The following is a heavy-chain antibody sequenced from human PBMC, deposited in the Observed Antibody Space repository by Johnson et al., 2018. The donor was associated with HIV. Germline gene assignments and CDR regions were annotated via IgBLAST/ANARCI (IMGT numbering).Heavy chain of an antibody. CDR3: ASWGGLNHMGDPFDI. Sequence: VQLVESGGGVVQPARSLRLSCVASGFTFSSYAMHWVRQAPGKGLEWVAVISYDGSNKYYADSVKGRFTIYRDNFKNTLYLQMNSLRAGDTAVYFCASWGGLNHMGDPFDIWGQGTMVTVSS. V-gene: IGHV3-30-3*01. J-gene: IGHJ3*02. CDR1: GFTFSSYA. CDR2: ISYDGSNK. D-gene: IGHD3-16*01.